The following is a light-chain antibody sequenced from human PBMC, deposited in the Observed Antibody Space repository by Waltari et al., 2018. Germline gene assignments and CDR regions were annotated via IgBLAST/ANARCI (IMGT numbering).Light chain of an antibody. V-gene: IGKV3-20*01. CDR1: QSVTSTY. J-gene: IGKJ5*01. Sequence: EIVLTQSPGTLSLSPGERAPLSCRASQSVTSTYLAWYQQKPGRSPRLLIYGASSRATGVPDRFSGGGSATDFTLTITRLEPEDFAVYYCQQYSQSPITFGQGTRLDNK. CDR3: QQYSQSPIT. CDR2: GAS.